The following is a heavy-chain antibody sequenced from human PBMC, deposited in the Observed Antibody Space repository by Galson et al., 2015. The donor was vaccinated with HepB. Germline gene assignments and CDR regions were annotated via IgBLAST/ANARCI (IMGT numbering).Heavy chain of an antibody. V-gene: IGHV6-1*01. CDR1: GDSVSSNSAA. Sequence: CAISGDSVSSNSAAWNWIRQSPSRGLEWLGRTYYRSKWYNDYAVSVKSRITINPDTSKNQFSLQLNSVTPEDTAVYYCARVQGMWVQGFNYFDYWGQGTLVTVSS. J-gene: IGHJ4*02. CDR2: TYYRSKWYN. CDR3: ARVQGMWVQGFNYFDY. D-gene: IGHD3-10*01.